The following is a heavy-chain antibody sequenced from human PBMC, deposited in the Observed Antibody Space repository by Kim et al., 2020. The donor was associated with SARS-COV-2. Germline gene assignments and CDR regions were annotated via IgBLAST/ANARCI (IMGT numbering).Heavy chain of an antibody. CDR3: ARGPVLLDLQWLVRSDAF. V-gene: IGHV4-34*01. CDR2: INHSGST. J-gene: IGHJ3*01. CDR1: GGSFSGYY. Sequence: SETLSLTCAVYGGSFSGYYWSWIRQPPGKGLEWIGEINHSGSTNYNPSLKSRVTISVDTSKNQFSLKLSSVTAADTAVYYCARGPVLLDLQWLVRSDAF. D-gene: IGHD6-19*01.